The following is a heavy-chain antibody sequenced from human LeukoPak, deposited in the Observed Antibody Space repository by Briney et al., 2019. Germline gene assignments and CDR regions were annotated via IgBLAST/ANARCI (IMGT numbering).Heavy chain of an antibody. Sequence: GSLRLSCAASGFTFSSYAMHWVRQAPGKGLEWVAVISYDGSNKYYADSVKGRFTISRDNSKNTLYLQMNSLRAEDTAVYYCAKPHTYYDFWSGYSNWFDPWGQGTLVTVSS. CDR1: GFTFSSYA. CDR2: ISYDGSNK. D-gene: IGHD3-3*01. J-gene: IGHJ5*02. V-gene: IGHV3-30*18. CDR3: AKPHTYYDFWSGYSNWFDP.